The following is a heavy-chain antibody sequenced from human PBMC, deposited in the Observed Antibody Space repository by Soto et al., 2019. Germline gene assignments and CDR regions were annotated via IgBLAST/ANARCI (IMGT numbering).Heavy chain of an antibody. J-gene: IGHJ4*02. CDR2: IYSGGST. CDR3: ARGLGSPDDY. Sequence: EVQLVESGGGLIQPGGSLRLSCAAFGFTVSSRHMSWVRQAPGKGLEWVSVIYSGGSTYYADSVKGRFTISRDNFKNTLDLQMNSLRVEDTAVYHCARGLGSPDDYWGQGTLVTVS. CDR1: GFTVSSRH. D-gene: IGHD6-13*01. V-gene: IGHV3-53*01.